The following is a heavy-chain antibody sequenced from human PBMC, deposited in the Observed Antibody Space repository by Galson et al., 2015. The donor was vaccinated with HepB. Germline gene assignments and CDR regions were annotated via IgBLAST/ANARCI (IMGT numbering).Heavy chain of an antibody. J-gene: IGHJ4*02. CDR2: ISYDGSNK. V-gene: IGHV3-30*03. CDR3: ALGGGRWAGASPFDY. CDR1: GFTFSSYG. Sequence: SLRLSCAASGFTFSSYGMHWVRQAPGKGLEWVAVISYDGSNKYYADSVKGRFTISRDNSKNTLYLQMNSLRAEDTAVYYCALGGGRWAGASPFDYWGQGTLVTVSS. D-gene: IGHD3-16*01.